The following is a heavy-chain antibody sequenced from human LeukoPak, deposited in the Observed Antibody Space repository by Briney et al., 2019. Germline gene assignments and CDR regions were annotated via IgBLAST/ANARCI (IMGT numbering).Heavy chain of an antibody. CDR2: IYPGDSDT. V-gene: IGHV5-51*01. J-gene: IGHJ1*01. D-gene: IGHD6-13*01. CDR1: GYSFTNYW. CDR3: ARPPYSSSLKYFQH. Sequence: GESLKISCKASGYSFTNYWIGWVRQMPGKGLEWMGIIYPGDSDTRYSPSFQGQVTISADKSISTAYLQWSSLRASDTAIYYCARPPYSSSLKYFQHWGQGTLVTVSS.